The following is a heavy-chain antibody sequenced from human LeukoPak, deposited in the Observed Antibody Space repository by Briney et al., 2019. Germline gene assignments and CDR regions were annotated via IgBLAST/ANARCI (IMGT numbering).Heavy chain of an antibody. Sequence: GRSLRLSCAASGFTFDDYAMHWVRQAPWKGLEWVSGISWNSGSTGYADSVKGRFTISRDNAKNSLYLQMNSLRPEDTALYYCAKASKGVKGYFDYWGQGTLVTVSS. CDR3: AKASKGVKGYFDY. CDR2: ISWNSGST. J-gene: IGHJ4*02. V-gene: IGHV3-9*01. CDR1: GFTFDDYA.